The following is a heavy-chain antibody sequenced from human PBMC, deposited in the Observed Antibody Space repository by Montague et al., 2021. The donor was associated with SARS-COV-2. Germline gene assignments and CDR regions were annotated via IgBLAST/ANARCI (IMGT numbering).Heavy chain of an antibody. Sequence: SETLSLTCTVSGASISSRSYYWGWIRQPPGKGLEWIGFKYSSGSTYYNPTLKSRVTISVDTSKNQPSLKLRSVTAADTAVYYCATLPSSMTIFGVVQGYYFADWGQGTLVTVSS. CDR2: KYSSGST. J-gene: IGHJ4*02. CDR3: ATLPSSMTIFGVVQGYYFAD. D-gene: IGHD3-3*01. CDR1: GASISSRSYY. V-gene: IGHV4-39*01.